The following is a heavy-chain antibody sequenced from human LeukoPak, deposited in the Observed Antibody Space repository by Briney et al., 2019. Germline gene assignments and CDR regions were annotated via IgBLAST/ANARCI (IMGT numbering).Heavy chain of an antibody. V-gene: IGHV3-64*01. CDR3: ARDGYSSRYSYYMDV. J-gene: IGHJ6*03. CDR2: ISGNGGST. Sequence: GGSLRLSCAASGFTFSSYTVHWVRQAPGKGLEYVAGISGNGGSTHYANSVKGRFTISRDTSKNTLYLQMGSLRAEDMAVYYCARDGYSSRYSYYMDVWGKGTTVTVSS. D-gene: IGHD6-13*01. CDR1: GFTFSSYT.